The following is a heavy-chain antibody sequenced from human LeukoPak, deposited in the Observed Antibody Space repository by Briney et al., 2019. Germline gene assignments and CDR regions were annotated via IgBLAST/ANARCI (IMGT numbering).Heavy chain of an antibody. V-gene: IGHV3-33*08. Sequence: GRSLRLSCAASGFTFSSYAMHWVRQAPGKGLEWVAVIWYDGSNKYYADSVKGRFTISRDNSKNTLYLQMNSLRAEDTAVYCCARGDGGGPVAYYYYGMDVWGQGTTVTVSS. D-gene: IGHD4-23*01. CDR1: GFTFSSYA. CDR2: IWYDGSNK. CDR3: ARGDGGGPVAYYYYGMDV. J-gene: IGHJ6*02.